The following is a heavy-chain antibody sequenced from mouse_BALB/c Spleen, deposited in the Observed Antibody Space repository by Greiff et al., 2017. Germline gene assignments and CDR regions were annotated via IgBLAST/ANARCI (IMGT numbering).Heavy chain of an antibody. CDR1: GYSITSGYY. Sequence: EVQLVESGPGLVKPSQSLSLTCSVTGYSITSGYYWNWIRQFPGNKLEWMGYISYDGSNNYNPSLKNRISITRDTSKNQFFLKLNSVTTEDTATYYCARDGHYYGNYGAYWGQGTLVTVSA. CDR2: ISYDGSN. J-gene: IGHJ3*01. V-gene: IGHV3-6*02. D-gene: IGHD2-1*01. CDR3: ARDGHYYGNYGAY.